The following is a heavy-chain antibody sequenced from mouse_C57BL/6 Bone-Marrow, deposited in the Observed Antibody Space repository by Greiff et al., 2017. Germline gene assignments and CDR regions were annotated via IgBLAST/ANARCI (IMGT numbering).Heavy chain of an antibody. CDR1: GYTFTSYW. CDR3: TRKKTVADWYFDG. CDR2: IYPGNSDT. J-gene: IGHJ1*03. D-gene: IGHD1-1*01. Sequence: VQLQQSGTVLARPGASVKMSCKTSGYTFTSYWMHWVKQRPGQGLEWIGAIYPGNSDTSYNQKFKGKAKLTAVTSASTAYMELSSLTNEDSAVYYCTRKKTVADWYFDGWGTGTTVTVSS. V-gene: IGHV1-5*01.